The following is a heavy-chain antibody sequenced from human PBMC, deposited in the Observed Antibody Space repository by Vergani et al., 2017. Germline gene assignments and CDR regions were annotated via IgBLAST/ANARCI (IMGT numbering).Heavy chain of an antibody. D-gene: IGHD3-3*01. CDR2: IYTSGST. CDR3: ARGGSYDFWSGLDGMDV. CDR1: GGSISSGSYY. J-gene: IGHJ6*02. V-gene: IGHV4-61*02. Sequence: QVQLQESGPGLVKPSQTLSLTCTVSGGSISSGSYYLSWIRQPAGKGLEWIGRIYTSGSTNYNPSLKSRVTISVDTSNNQFSLKLSSVTAADTAVYYCARGGSYDFWSGLDGMDVWGQGTTVTVSS.